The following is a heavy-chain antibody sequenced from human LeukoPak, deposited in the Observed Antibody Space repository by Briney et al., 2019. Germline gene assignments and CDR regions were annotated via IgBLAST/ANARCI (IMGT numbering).Heavy chain of an antibody. Sequence: GGSLRLSCAASGFTFSSYGMHWVRQAPGKGLEWVAFIRYDGSNKYYADSVKGRFTISRDNSKNTLYLQMNSLRAEDTAVYYCAKAGSQWLGGEGFDYWGQGTLVTVSS. V-gene: IGHV3-30*02. D-gene: IGHD6-19*01. CDR2: IRYDGSNK. CDR3: AKAGSQWLGGEGFDY. J-gene: IGHJ4*02. CDR1: GFTFSSYG.